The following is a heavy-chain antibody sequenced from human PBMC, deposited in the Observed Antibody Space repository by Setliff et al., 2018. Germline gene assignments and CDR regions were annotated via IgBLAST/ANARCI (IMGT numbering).Heavy chain of an antibody. CDR3: ARDEDRDEMEIQGY. CDR2: ISAYNGNT. CDR1: GYTFTSYG. J-gene: IGHJ4*02. Sequence: GASVKVSCKASGYTFTSYGISWVRQAPGQGLEWMGWISAYNGNTNYAQKLQGRVTMTTDTSTSTAYMELRSLRSDDTAVYYCARDEDRDEMEIQGYWGQGTRVTVSS. D-gene: IGHD1-7*01. V-gene: IGHV1-18*01.